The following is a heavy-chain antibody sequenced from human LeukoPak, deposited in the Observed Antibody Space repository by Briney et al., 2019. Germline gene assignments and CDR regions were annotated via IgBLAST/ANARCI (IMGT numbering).Heavy chain of an antibody. CDR2: INPDSGCT. J-gene: IGHJ2*01. V-gene: IGHV1-2*02. Sequence: ASVNVSFKSSVYTFTGYYMHWVRQAPGQGREWVGWINPDSGCTNYEHKFQGRVTMTRDTTISTAYMELRRLSSDDTAVYYCARGHCSGGICYDWYFDLWGRGTLVTVSS. CDR1: VYTFTGYY. D-gene: IGHD2-15*01. CDR3: ARGHCSGGICYDWYFDL.